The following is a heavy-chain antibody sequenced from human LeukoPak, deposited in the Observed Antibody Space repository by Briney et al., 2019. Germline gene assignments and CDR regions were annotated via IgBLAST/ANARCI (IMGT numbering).Heavy chain of an antibody. CDR1: GYTFTGYY. Sequence: ASVKVSCKASGYTFTGYYMHGVRQAPGQGLEWMGRINPNSGGTNYAQKFQGRVTMTRDTSISTAYMELSRLRSDDTAVYYCARAMVRGTQTWYYYYMDVWGKGTTVTVSS. V-gene: IGHV1-2*06. J-gene: IGHJ6*03. CDR2: INPNSGGT. CDR3: ARAMVRGTQTWYYYYMDV. D-gene: IGHD3-10*01.